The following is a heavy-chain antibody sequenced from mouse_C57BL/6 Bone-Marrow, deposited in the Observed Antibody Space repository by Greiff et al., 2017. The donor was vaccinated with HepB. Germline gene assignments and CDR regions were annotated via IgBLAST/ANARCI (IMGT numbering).Heavy chain of an antibody. CDR1: GFSLTSYG. V-gene: IGHV2-6*03. CDR2: IWSDGST. J-gene: IGHJ4*01. D-gene: IGHD2-10*01. CDR3: ARDPLLLPYYYAMDY. Sequence: VKLVESGPGLVAPSQSLSITCTVSGFSLTSYGVHWVRQPPGKGLEWLVVIWSDGSTTYNSALKSRLSISKDNSKSQVFLKMNSLQTDDTAMYYCARDPLLLPYYYAMDYWGQGTSVTVSS.